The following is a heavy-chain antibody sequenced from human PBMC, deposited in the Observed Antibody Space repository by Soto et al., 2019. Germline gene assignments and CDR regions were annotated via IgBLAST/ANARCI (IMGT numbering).Heavy chain of an antibody. V-gene: IGHV1-46*01. D-gene: IGHD2-15*01. CDR1: GYTFTSYY. CDR2: INPSGGST. J-gene: IGHJ6*02. CDR3: ARAIEEDIVVVVAARQGDYYYGMDV. Sequence: ASVKVSCKASGYTFTSYYMHWVRQAPGQGLEWMGIINPSGGSTSYAQKFQGRVTMTRDTSTSTVYMELSSLRSEDTAVYYCARAIEEDIVVVVAARQGDYYYGMDVWGQGTTVTVSS.